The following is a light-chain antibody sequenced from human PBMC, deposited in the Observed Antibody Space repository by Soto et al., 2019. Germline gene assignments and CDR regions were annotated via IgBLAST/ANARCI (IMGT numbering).Light chain of an antibody. V-gene: IGLV1-44*01. Sequence: QSVLTQPPSASGTPGQRVTISCSGSSSNIGSNAVSWYQHFPGTAPKVLIYSDDQRPSGVPDRFSGSKSGTSASLAISGLQAEDEADYYCASYTSADTRVFGGGTKVTVL. CDR2: SDD. CDR1: SSNIGSNA. CDR3: ASYTSADTRV. J-gene: IGLJ3*02.